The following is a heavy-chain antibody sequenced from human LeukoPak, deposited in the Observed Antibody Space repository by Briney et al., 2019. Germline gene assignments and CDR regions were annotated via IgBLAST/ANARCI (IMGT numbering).Heavy chain of an antibody. CDR2: VHLGGRT. J-gene: IGHJ4*02. D-gene: IGHD6-25*01. CDR3: AREGGFYRPLDY. Sequence: PSETLSLTCGVSGGSVSSTNWWTWIRQPPEKGLEWIGVVHLGGRTNFNPSLKSRLTMSVDLSENHFSLKLTSVTAADTAVYYCAREGGFYRPLDYSGQGTLVTVSS. CDR1: GGSVSSTNW. V-gene: IGHV4-4*02.